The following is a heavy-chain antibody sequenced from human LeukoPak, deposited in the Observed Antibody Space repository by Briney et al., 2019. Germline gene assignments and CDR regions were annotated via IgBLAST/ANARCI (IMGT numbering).Heavy chain of an antibody. CDR3: ARLGATVTTNAFDI. Sequence: PGGSLRLSCAASGFTFSSYAMSWIRQPPGKGLEWIGEINHSGSTNYNPSLKSRVTISVDTSKNQFSLKLSSVTAADTAVYYCARLGATVTTNAFDIWGQGTMVTVSS. V-gene: IGHV4-34*01. J-gene: IGHJ3*02. CDR2: INHSGST. D-gene: IGHD4-17*01. CDR1: GFTFSSYA.